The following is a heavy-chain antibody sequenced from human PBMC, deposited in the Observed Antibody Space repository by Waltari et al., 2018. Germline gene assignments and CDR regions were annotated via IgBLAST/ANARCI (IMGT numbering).Heavy chain of an antibody. CDR2: IYYSGST. CDR1: GGSISSGDYY. V-gene: IGHV4-30-4*08. D-gene: IGHD6-6*01. CDR3: ARDKTSSSYYYYGMDV. Sequence: QVQLQESGPGLVKPSQTLSLTCTVSGGSISSGDYYWSWIRQPPGKGLEWIGYIYYSGSTYYNPSLKSRVTISVDTSKNQFYLKLSSVTAADTAVYYCARDKTSSSYYYYGMDVWGQGTTVTVSS. J-gene: IGHJ6*02.